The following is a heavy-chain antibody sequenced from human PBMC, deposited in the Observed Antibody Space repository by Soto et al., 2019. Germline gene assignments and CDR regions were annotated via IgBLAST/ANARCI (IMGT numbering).Heavy chain of an antibody. Sequence: KPGGSLRLSCAASGFTFSDYYVSWIRQAPGEGLDWVSYISPSGTSIYYADSVKGRFTISRDNAKNSLYLQMNGLRAEDTAVYYCARGHYGLDVWGPGTTVTVSS. V-gene: IGHV3-11*01. J-gene: IGHJ6*02. CDR1: GFTFSDYY. CDR2: ISPSGTSI. CDR3: ARGHYGLDV.